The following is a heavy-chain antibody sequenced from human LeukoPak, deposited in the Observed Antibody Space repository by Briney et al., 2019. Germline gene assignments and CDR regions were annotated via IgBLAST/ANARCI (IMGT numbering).Heavy chain of an antibody. D-gene: IGHD2-2*01. CDR3: ASGYCSSTSCYHRLDYYYYMDV. CDR2: IIPIFGTA. J-gene: IGHJ6*03. CDR1: GGTFSSYA. Sequence: SVKVSCKASGGTFSSYAISWVRQAPGQGLEWMGGIIPIFGTANYGQKFQGRVTITTDESTSTAYMELSSLRSEDTAVYYCASGYCSSTSCYHRLDYYYYMDVWGKGTTVTVSS. V-gene: IGHV1-69*05.